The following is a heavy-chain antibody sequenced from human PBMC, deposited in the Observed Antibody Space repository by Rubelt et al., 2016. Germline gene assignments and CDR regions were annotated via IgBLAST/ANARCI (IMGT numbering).Heavy chain of an antibody. CDR3: ARVKSSSGWYYFDY. J-gene: IGHJ4*02. Sequence: GKGLEWIGETNHSGNTNYNPSLKSRVTISVDTSKNQFSLKLSSVTAADTAVYYCARVKSSSGWYYFDYWGQGTLVTVSS. CDR2: TNHSGNT. D-gene: IGHD6-19*01. V-gene: IGHV4-34*01.